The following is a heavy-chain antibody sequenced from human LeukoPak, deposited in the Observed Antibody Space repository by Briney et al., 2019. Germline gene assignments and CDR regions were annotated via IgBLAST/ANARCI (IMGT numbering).Heavy chain of an antibody. CDR1: GFTFSSYA. Sequence: PGGSLRLSCAASGFTFSSYAMHWVRQAPGKGLKWVAVISYDGSNKYYADSMKGRFTISRDNSKNSLYLQMNSLRAEDTAIYYCAREDDWNYEDYWGQGTLVTVSS. J-gene: IGHJ4*02. V-gene: IGHV3-30*04. CDR2: ISYDGSNK. D-gene: IGHD1-7*01. CDR3: AREDDWNYEDY.